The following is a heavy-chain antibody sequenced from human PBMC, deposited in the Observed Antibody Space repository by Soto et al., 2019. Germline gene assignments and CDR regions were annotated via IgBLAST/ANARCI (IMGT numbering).Heavy chain of an antibody. CDR2: ISDTGRDT. D-gene: IGHD3-16*01. V-gene: IGHV3-23*01. CDR1: GFTFNYYD. CDR3: ATSSERLSLVTLGGLIPLGFDY. Sequence: EAQLWESGGGLVQPGGSLRLSCVASGFTFNYYDVTWVRRAPGKGLDWVSTISDTGRDTYFGDSVRGRFSISRDKSRNAVCLQMHSLTVDDTALYYCATSSERLSLVTLGGLIPLGFDYWGQGILVTVSS. J-gene: IGHJ4*02.